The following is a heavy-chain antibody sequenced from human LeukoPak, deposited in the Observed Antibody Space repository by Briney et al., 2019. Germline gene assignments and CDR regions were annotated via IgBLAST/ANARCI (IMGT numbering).Heavy chain of an antibody. CDR3: ARLYQQSKWKYYYYYMDV. D-gene: IGHD1-1*01. CDR1: GASFSTNY. Sequence: SETLSLTCSVSGASFSTNYWSWVRQPPGRGLEWIGYVFDSGSTNYNPSLKSRVSISVDTSTKQFSLRLSSVTAADTAVYYCARLYQQSKWKYYYYYMDVWGKGTAVTVSS. V-gene: IGHV4-59*01. J-gene: IGHJ6*03. CDR2: VFDSGST.